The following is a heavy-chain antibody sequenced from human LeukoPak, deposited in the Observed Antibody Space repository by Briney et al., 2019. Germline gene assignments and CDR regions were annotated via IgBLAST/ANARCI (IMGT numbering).Heavy chain of an antibody. CDR2: FDPEDGET. D-gene: IGHD1-26*01. CDR3: ASNLAAVGATTGYYYYMDV. V-gene: IGHV1-24*01. Sequence: GASVKVSCKVSGYTLTELSMHWVRQAPGKGLEWMGGFDPEDGETIYAQKFQGRVTMTEDTSTDTAYMELSSLRSEDTAVYYCASNLAAVGATTGYYYYMDVWGKGTTVTVSS. CDR1: GYTLTELS. J-gene: IGHJ6*03.